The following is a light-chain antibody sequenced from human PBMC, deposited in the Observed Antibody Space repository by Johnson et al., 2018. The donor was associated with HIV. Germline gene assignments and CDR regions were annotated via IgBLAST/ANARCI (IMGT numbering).Light chain of an antibody. CDR2: ENN. J-gene: IGLJ1*01. CDR1: SSNIGNNY. V-gene: IGLV1-51*02. CDR3: GTWDSSLSAHV. Sequence: QSVLTQPPSVSAAPGQKVTISCSGSSSNIGNNYVSWYQQLPGTAPKLLIYENNKRPSGIPDRFSGSKYGTSATLAITGLPNGAEADYYCGTWDSSLSAHVFGTGTKVTVL.